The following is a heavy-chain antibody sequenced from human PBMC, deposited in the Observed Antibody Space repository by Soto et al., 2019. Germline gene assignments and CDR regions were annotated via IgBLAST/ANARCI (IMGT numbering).Heavy chain of an antibody. V-gene: IGHV4-39*01. J-gene: IGHJ6*02. Sequence: SETLSPTWPVSACSISCIGYRWIWIRQTPGKGLEWIGSIHYSGNTYYNPSLKSRVTISVDTSKNQFSLKLSSVTAADTAVYYCARHSSYYYGSGSAPTWDYYGMDVWGQGTTVIVSS. CDR2: IHYSGNT. D-gene: IGHD3-10*01. CDR3: ARHSSYYYGSGSAPTWDYYGMDV. CDR1: ACSISCIGYR.